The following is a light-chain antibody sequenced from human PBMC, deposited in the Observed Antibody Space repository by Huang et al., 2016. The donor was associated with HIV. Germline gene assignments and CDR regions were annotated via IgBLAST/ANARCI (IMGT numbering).Light chain of an antibody. CDR2: TAS. Sequence: DIQMTQSPSSLSASVGDRVTITCRASQTIMNYLNWYQQKPGKAPKLLIYTASNLQSGVPSRCRGSGSGTGFTLTISSLQPEDFATYYCQQTYSFPRTFGQGTKVEIK. V-gene: IGKV1-39*01. CDR1: QTIMNY. CDR3: QQTYSFPRT. J-gene: IGKJ1*01.